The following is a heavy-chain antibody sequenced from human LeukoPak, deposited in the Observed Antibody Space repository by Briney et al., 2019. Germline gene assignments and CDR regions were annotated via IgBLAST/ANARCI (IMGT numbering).Heavy chain of an antibody. J-gene: IGHJ6*02. CDR3: ARSGYYYGLDV. V-gene: IGHV1-2*02. Sequence: GASVKVSCKASGNTFTGYYVHWVRQAPRQGLEWMGWINPESGGTNYAQKFQGRVTMTGDTSINTVYMEVSRLRSDDTAVYYCARSGYYYGLDVWGQGTTVTLSS. D-gene: IGHD3-22*01. CDR2: INPESGGT. CDR1: GNTFTGYY.